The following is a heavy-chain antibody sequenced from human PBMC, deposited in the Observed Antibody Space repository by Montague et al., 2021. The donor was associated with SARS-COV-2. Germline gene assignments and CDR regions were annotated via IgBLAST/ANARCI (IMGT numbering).Heavy chain of an antibody. J-gene: IGHJ3*02. Sequence: SETLSLTCTVSGGSISSYYWSWIRQPPGKGLEWIGFIYYSRSTNYNPSLKSRVTISVDTSKNQFSLKVRSVTAADTAAYYCASRRERWSDAFDIWGQGTMVTVSS. V-gene: IGHV4-59*08. CDR1: GGSISSYY. CDR2: IYYSRST. D-gene: IGHD2-15*01. CDR3: ASRRERWSDAFDI.